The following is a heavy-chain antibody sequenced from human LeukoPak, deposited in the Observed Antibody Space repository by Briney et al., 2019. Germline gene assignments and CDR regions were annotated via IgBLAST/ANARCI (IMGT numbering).Heavy chain of an antibody. J-gene: IGHJ5*02. Sequence: GGSLRLSCAASGITFSDYYMSWIRQAPGKGLEWVSYISSSTSYTNYADSVKGRFTISRDNAKNSLYLQMNSLRAEDTAVYYCARAIAAAGNSNWFNPWGQGTLVTVSS. CDR3: ARAIAAAGNSNWFNP. V-gene: IGHV3-11*06. CDR1: GITFSDYY. D-gene: IGHD6-13*01. CDR2: ISSSTSYT.